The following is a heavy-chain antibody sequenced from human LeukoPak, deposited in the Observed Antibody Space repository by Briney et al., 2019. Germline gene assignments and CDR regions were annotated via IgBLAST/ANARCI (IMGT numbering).Heavy chain of an antibody. CDR2: IYSDGDT. D-gene: IGHD1-20*01. J-gene: IGHJ4*02. Sequence: PGGSLRLSCAVSGFTITSYYMSWVRQAPGKGLEWVSVIYSDGDTYFAESVKGRFTISRDNSKNTLNLQMNSMRTEDTAVYYCARDTDITSARYFDYWGQGTLVTVSS. CDR3: ARDTDITSARYFDY. V-gene: IGHV3-66*02. CDR1: GFTITSYY.